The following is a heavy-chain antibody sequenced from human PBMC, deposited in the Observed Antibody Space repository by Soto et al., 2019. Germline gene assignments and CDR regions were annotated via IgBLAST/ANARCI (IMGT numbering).Heavy chain of an antibody. D-gene: IGHD3-3*01. CDR2: IYYSGST. J-gene: IGHJ3*02. CDR3: ARRVVLRFLEWSDAFDI. Sequence: SETLSLTCTVSGGSISSYYWSWIRQPPGKGLEWIGYIYYSGSTNYNPSLKSRVTISVDTSKNQFSLKLSSVTAADTAVYYCARRVVLRFLEWSDAFDIWGQGTMVTVSS. CDR1: GGSISSYY. V-gene: IGHV4-59*01.